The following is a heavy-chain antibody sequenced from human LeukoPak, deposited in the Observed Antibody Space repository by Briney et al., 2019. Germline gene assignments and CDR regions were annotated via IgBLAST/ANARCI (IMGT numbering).Heavy chain of an antibody. CDR1: GGSFSGYY. J-gene: IGHJ6*03. CDR3: ARNKVFRTIFGVVIGYYYMDV. Sequence: PSETLSLTCAVYGGSFSGYYWSWIRQPPGKGLEWIGEINHSGSTNYNPSLKSRVTISVDTSKNQFSLKLSSVTAADTAVYCCARNKVFRTIFGVVIGYYYMDVWGKGTTVTISS. V-gene: IGHV4-34*01. D-gene: IGHD3-3*01. CDR2: INHSGST.